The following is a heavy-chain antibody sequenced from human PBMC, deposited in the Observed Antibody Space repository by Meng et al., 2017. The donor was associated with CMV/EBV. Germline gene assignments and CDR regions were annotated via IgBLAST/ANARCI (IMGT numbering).Heavy chain of an antibody. J-gene: IGHJ4*02. CDR3: ASVQGLGVS. D-gene: IGHD3-10*01. Sequence: VQLPESGRGLMKPSQTLSPTCTVPGGSISSGSYYWSWIRQPAGKGLEWIGRIYTSGSTNYNPSLKSRVTISVDTSKNQFSLKLSSVTAADTAVYYCASVQGLGVSWGQGTLVTVSS. CDR2: IYTSGST. V-gene: IGHV4-61*02. CDR1: GGSISSGSYY.